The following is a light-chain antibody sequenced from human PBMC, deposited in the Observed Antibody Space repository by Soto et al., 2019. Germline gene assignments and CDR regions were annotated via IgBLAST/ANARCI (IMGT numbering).Light chain of an antibody. CDR2: DAS. J-gene: IGKJ4*01. V-gene: IGKV1-33*01. CDR1: EDISNF. Sequence: DIQMTQSPSSLSASVGDRVTISCQATEDISNFLNWYQQKPGKAPKLLIYDASNLEAGVPSRFSGGGSGTHFTLPISSLQPEDFATYYCEQYHNLLLSFGGGTKVDIK. CDR3: EQYHNLLLS.